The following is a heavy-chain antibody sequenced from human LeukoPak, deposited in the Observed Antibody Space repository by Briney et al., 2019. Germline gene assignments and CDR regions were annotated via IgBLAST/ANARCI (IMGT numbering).Heavy chain of an antibody. D-gene: IGHD3-10*01. Sequence: PGRSLRLSCAASGFTLSSYGMHWVRQAPGKGLEWVTFISYDGSNKYHADSVKGRFTISRDNSKNTLYLQMDSLRAEDTAVYHCARGGYYASGTHFDYWGQGALVTVSS. CDR3: ARGGYYASGTHFDY. CDR1: GFTLSSYG. CDR2: ISYDGSNK. V-gene: IGHV3-30*03. J-gene: IGHJ4*02.